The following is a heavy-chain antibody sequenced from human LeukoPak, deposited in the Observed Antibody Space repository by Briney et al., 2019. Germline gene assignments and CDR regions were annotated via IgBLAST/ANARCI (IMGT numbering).Heavy chain of an antibody. Sequence: ASVKLCCKASGYTFTSYGISWVRQAPGQGLEWMGWISAYNGNTNYAQKLQGRVTMTTDTSTSTAYMELRSLSSDDTAVYYCARNRASDYGDSPVDYWGQGTLVTVSS. D-gene: IGHD4-17*01. CDR1: GYTFTSYG. V-gene: IGHV1-18*01. CDR2: ISAYNGNT. J-gene: IGHJ4*02. CDR3: ARNRASDYGDSPVDY.